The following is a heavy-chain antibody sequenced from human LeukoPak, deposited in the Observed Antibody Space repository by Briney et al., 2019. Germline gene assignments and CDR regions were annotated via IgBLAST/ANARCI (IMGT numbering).Heavy chain of an antibody. CDR2: IIPIFGTA. D-gene: IGHD2-15*01. CDR1: GGTFSSYA. V-gene: IGHV1-69*13. CDR3: ARLIGSGVYYYMDV. J-gene: IGHJ6*03. Sequence: ASVKVPCKASGGTFSSYAISWVRQAPGQGLEWMGGIIPIFGTANYAQKFQGRVTITADESTSTAYMELSSLRSEDTAVYYCARLIGSGVYYYMDVWGKGTTVTVSS.